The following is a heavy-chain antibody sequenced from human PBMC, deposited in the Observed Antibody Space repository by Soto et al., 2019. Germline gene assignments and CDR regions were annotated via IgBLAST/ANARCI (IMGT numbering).Heavy chain of an antibody. D-gene: IGHD6-13*01. J-gene: IGHJ3*02. Sequence: LSLTCTVSGGSISSGGYYWSWIRQRPGKGLEWIGYIYFSGSAYYTPSLKSRVTISVDTSKNQFFLKLSSVTAADTAVYYCARDRTAAEAFDIWGQGTMVTVSS. CDR2: IYFSGSA. V-gene: IGHV4-31*03. CDR3: ARDRTAAEAFDI. CDR1: GGSISSGGYY.